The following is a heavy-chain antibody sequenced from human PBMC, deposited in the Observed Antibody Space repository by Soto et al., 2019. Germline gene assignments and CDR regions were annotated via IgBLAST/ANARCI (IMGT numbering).Heavy chain of an antibody. CDR3: ARARFHDWCFDL. J-gene: IGHJ4*02. CDR2: TYYRSKWFN. V-gene: IGHV6-1*01. CDR1: GDSVSSNSAA. D-gene: IGHD3-9*01. Sequence: SQTLSLTCAISGDSVSSNSAAWNWIRQSPSRGLEWLGRTYYRSKWFNNYALSVKSRFTINPDTSKNQFSLQLNSVTPEDTAVYFCARARFHDWCFDLWGLGTPVTVSS.